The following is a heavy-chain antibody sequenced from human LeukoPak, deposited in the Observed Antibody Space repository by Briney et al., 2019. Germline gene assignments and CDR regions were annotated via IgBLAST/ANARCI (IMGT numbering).Heavy chain of an antibody. J-gene: IGHJ3*02. V-gene: IGHV4-59*08. CDR3: ARLLNNDNSGDPDTFDM. D-gene: IGHD3-22*01. Sequence: SETLSLTCSVSGGSISRHYWSWIRQPPGKGLEWIGYISYSGSTRHNPSFQSRVTISMEMSKTHFSLKLTSVTAADTAVYYCARLLNNDNSGDPDTFDMWGPGTMVTVSS. CDR1: GGSISRHY. CDR2: ISYSGST.